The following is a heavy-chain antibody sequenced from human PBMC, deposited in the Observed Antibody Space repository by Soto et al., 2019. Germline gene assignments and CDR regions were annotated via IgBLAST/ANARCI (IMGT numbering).Heavy chain of an antibody. CDR2: ISTSGGRT. V-gene: IGHV3-23*01. Sequence: GGSLRLSCAASGFNFKSYDMNWVRQAPGKGPEWVSFISTSGGRTEYADFVRGRFTISRDNAENTLSLQMNSLAVDDTSVYYCVRKGDETGWYYDQWGQGTLVTVSS. CDR1: GFNFKSYD. CDR3: VRKGDETGWYYDQ. J-gene: IGHJ4*02. D-gene: IGHD6-19*01.